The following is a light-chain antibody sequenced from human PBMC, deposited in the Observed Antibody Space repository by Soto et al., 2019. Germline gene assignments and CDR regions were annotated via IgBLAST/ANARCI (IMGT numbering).Light chain of an antibody. Sequence: DIQMTQSPSTLSASIGDRVTITCRASQSISSWLAWYQQKPGKAPKLLIYKASNLESGVPSRLSGSGSGTEFTLTISSLQPEDFATYYCLQHNSYPRTFGQGTKVDIK. J-gene: IGKJ1*01. CDR2: KAS. CDR1: QSISSW. V-gene: IGKV1-5*03. CDR3: LQHNSYPRT.